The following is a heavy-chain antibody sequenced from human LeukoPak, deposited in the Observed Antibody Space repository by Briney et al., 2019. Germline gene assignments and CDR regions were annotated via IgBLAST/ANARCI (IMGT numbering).Heavy chain of an antibody. V-gene: IGHV1-69*02. D-gene: IGHD5-18*01. Sequence: SVKVSCKASGGTFSSYTISWVRQAPGQGLEWMGRIIPILGIANYAQKFQGRVTITADKSTSTAYMELSSLRSEDTAVYYCARNGGGYSYGLKGNYYSYGMDVWGQGTTVTVSS. J-gene: IGHJ6*02. CDR1: GGTFSSYT. CDR3: ARNGGGYSYGLKGNYYSYGMDV. CDR2: IIPILGIA.